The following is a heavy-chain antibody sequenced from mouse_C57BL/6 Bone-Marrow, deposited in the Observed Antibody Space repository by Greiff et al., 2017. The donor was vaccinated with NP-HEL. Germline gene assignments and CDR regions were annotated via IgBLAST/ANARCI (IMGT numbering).Heavy chain of an antibody. V-gene: IGHV1-19*01. D-gene: IGHD4-1*01. CDR3: ALTGTLFFDY. Sequence: EVKLMESGPVLVKPGASVKMSCKASGYTFTDYYMNWVKQSHGKSLEWIGVINPNNGGTSYNQKFKGKATLTVDKSSSTAYMELRSLTSEDSAVYYCALTGTLFFDYWGQGTTLTVSS. J-gene: IGHJ2*01. CDR1: GYTFTDYY. CDR2: INPNNGGT.